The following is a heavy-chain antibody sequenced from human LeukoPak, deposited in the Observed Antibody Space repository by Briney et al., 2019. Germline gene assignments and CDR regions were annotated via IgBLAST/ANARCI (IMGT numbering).Heavy chain of an antibody. Sequence: GGSLRLSCAASGVTFSSYWMSWVRQAPGKGLEWVASIKQDGSEKYYVDFVKGRFSISRDNAKNSLYLQMNSLRAEDTAVYYCARGLGAAHFDYWGQGTLVTVSS. CDR2: IKQDGSEK. CDR1: GVTFSSYW. CDR3: ARGLGAAHFDY. V-gene: IGHV3-7*04. D-gene: IGHD1-26*01. J-gene: IGHJ4*02.